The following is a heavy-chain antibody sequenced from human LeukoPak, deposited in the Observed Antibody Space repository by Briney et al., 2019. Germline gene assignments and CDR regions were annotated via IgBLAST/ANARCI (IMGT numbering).Heavy chain of an antibody. V-gene: IGHV1-46*01. D-gene: IGHD2-21*02. J-gene: IGHJ4*02. CDR3: ARDFCCGDCYSPDY. CDR2: INPSGGST. Sequence: ASVTVSCKASGYTFTSYYMHWVRQAPGQGPEWMGVINPSGGSTSYAQKFQGRVTMTRDTSTNTVYMELSSLRSEDTAVYYCARDFCCGDCYSPDYWGQGTLVTVSS. CDR1: GYTFTSYY.